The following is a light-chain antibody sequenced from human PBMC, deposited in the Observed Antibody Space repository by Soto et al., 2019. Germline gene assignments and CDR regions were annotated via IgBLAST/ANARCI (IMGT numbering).Light chain of an antibody. Sequence: QSALTQPASVSGSPGQSIPISCTGTSSDVGGYNYVSWYQQHPGKAPKLMIYDVSNRPSGVSNRFAGSKSGNTASLTISGLQAEDEADYYCSSYTSSSTLVVFGGGTKRTVL. CDR2: DVS. V-gene: IGLV2-14*01. CDR1: SSDVGGYNY. J-gene: IGLJ2*01. CDR3: SSYTSSSTLVV.